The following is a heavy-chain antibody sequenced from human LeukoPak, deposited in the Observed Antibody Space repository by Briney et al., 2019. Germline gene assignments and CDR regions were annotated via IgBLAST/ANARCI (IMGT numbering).Heavy chain of an antibody. CDR2: INSNGGST. Sequence: GGSLRLSCAASGFTFSNAWMSWVRQAPGKGLEYVSGINSNGGSTYCTNSVKGRFTISRDNSKDTLYLQMGSLRAEDMAVYYCARRWSARDTVMVSTMIKWYFDLWGRGTLVTVSS. CDR1: GFTFSNAW. D-gene: IGHD5-18*01. CDR3: ARRWSARDTVMVSTMIKWYFDL. V-gene: IGHV3-64*01. J-gene: IGHJ2*01.